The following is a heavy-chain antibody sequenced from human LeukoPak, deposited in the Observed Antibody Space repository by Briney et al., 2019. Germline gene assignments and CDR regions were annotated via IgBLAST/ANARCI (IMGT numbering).Heavy chain of an antibody. CDR2: IYYSGST. J-gene: IGHJ4*02. CDR1: GGSISSYY. Sequence: NSSETLSLTCTVSGGSISSYYWSWIRQPPGKGLEWIGYIYYSGSTIYNPSLKSRVTISVDTSKNQFSLKLSSVAAADTAVYYCARCDSVTALDYGGQGTLVTVSS. V-gene: IGHV4-59*01. D-gene: IGHD4-17*01. CDR3: ARCDSVTALDY.